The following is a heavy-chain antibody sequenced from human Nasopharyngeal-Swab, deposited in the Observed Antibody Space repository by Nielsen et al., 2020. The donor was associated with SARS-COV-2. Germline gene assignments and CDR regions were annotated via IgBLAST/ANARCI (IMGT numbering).Heavy chain of an antibody. V-gene: IGHV3-49*02. J-gene: IGHJ6*02. D-gene: IGHD3-3*01. CDR3: TRGNYRVTIFGVVTTGDYGMDV. CDR2: IKREAYGGTT. Sequence: PWKRLEWEGFIKREAYGGTTEYAASVKGRFTISRDDSKSIAYLQMNSLKTEDTAVYYCTRGNYRVTIFGVVTTGDYGMDVWGQGTTVTVSS.